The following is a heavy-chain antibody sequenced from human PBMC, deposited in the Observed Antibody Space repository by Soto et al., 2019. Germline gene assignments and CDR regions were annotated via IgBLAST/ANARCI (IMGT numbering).Heavy chain of an antibody. J-gene: IGHJ2*01. CDR3: ARVFFFQAEDGIRDTVPVSAFLLNRSSDL. D-gene: IGHD2-15*01. Sequence: KRLEWVAVIWYDGSNKYYAVSVKGRFTISRDNSKNTLYLQMNSLRAEDTAVYYCARVFFFQAEDGIRDTVPVSAFLLNRSSDL. CDR2: IWYDGSNK. V-gene: IGHV3-33*01.